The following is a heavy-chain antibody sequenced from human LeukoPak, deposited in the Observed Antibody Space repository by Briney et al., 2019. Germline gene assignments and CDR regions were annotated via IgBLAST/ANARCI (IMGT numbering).Heavy chain of an antibody. Sequence: GGSLRLSCAASGFTFSDYVMTWGRQVPGKGPEWVSTISGTGDKTFYSDSVKGRFTISRDNSRNTLDLQMSSLRAEDTAVYYCARRGEGTGPLPFDYWGQGTLVTVSS. CDR2: ISGTGDKT. D-gene: IGHD3/OR15-3a*01. CDR1: GFTFSDYV. V-gene: IGHV3-23*01. J-gene: IGHJ4*02. CDR3: ARRGEGTGPLPFDY.